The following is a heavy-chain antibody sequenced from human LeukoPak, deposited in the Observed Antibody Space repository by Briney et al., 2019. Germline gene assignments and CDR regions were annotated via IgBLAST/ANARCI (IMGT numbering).Heavy chain of an antibody. J-gene: IGHJ4*02. CDR2: IYHSGIT. D-gene: IGHD6-13*01. CDR3: ARFIAAAGCC. CDR1: GYSISSGYY. V-gene: IGHV4-38-2*02. Sequence: SETLSLTCTVSGYSISSGYYWGWIRQPPGKGLEWIGSIYHSGITYYNPSLKSRVTISVDTSKNQFSLKLSSVTAADTAVYYCARFIAAAGCCWGQGTLVTVSS.